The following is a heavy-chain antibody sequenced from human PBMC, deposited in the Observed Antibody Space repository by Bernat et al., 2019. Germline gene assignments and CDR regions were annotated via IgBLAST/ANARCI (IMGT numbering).Heavy chain of an antibody. J-gene: IGHJ4*02. CDR1: GFTFSNAW. V-gene: IGHV3-15*01. D-gene: IGHD6-13*01. Sequence: EEQLVESGGGLVEPGGSLRLSCAASGFTFSNAWMSWVRQAPGKGLEWVGRIKSKTDGGTTDYAAPVKGRFTISRDDSKNTLYLQMNSLKTEDPAVYYCTTDRSSSWLLGYWGQATLVTVSS. CDR3: TTDRSSSWLLGY. CDR2: IKSKTDGGTT.